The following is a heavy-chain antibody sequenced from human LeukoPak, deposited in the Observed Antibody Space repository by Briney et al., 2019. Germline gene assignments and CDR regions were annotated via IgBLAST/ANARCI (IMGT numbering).Heavy chain of an antibody. V-gene: IGHV1-69*05. CDR1: GGTFSSYA. D-gene: IGHD2-2*01. CDR2: IIPIFGTA. J-gene: IGHJ1*01. Sequence: GASVKVSCKASGGTFSSYAISWVRQAPGQGLEWMGGIIPIFGTANYAQKFQGRVTITTDESTSTAYMELSSLRSEDTAVYYCAGGCSSTSCSPFQHWGQGTLVTVSS. CDR3: AGGCSSTSCSPFQH.